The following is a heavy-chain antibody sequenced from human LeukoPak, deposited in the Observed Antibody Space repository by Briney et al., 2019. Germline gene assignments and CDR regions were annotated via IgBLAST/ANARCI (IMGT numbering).Heavy chain of an antibody. CDR3: ARSTHYYYNGMDL. Sequence: SETLSLTCAVYGGSFSGYYWSWIRQPPGKGLEWIGEINHSGSTNYNPSLKRRVTISVDTSKNQFSLKLSSVTAADTAVYYCARSTHYYYNGMDLWGQGTTVTVSS. CDR1: GGSFSGYY. V-gene: IGHV4-34*01. CDR2: INHSGST. J-gene: IGHJ6*02.